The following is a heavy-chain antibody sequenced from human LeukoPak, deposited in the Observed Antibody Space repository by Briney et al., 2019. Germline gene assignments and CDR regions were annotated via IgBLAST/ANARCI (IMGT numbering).Heavy chain of an antibody. V-gene: IGHV3-74*01. Sequence: PGGSLRLSCVASGFTFSSYWMHWVRQDPRKGLVWVSRINGDGRNINYADSVRGRFTISRDNAKNSLYLQMNSLRAEDTAVYYCARAQYGAAAGTVDYWGQGTLVTVSS. CDR2: INGDGRNI. CDR3: ARAQYGAAAGTVDY. D-gene: IGHD6-13*01. CDR1: GFTFSSYW. J-gene: IGHJ4*02.